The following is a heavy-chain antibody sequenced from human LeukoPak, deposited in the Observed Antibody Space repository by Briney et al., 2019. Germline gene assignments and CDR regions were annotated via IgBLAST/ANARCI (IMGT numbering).Heavy chain of an antibody. V-gene: IGHV1-46*01. CDR2: INPSGGST. Sequence: REASVKVSCKASGYTFTSYYMHWERQAPGQGLEWMGIINPSGGSTNYAQKFQGRVTMTRDTSTSTVYTELSSLRSEDTAVYYCARVAEVDHDYGGNSFDYWGQGTLVTVSS. CDR3: ARVAEVDHDYGGNSFDY. J-gene: IGHJ4*02. CDR1: GYTFTSYY. D-gene: IGHD4-23*01.